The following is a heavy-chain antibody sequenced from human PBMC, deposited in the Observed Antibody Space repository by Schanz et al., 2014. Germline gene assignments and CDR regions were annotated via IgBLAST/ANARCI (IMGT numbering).Heavy chain of an antibody. J-gene: IGHJ4*02. CDR3: ARDFSAYVGNYFDY. CDR2: ISAYTNNT. CDR1: RYTFNTYG. V-gene: IGHV1-18*01. Sequence: QVQLVQSGPEVKEPGASVKVSCEASRYTFNTYGLNWVRQAPGQGLEWMGWISAYTNNTNYAQKVQGRVTMTTDTSTGTAYMELSSLRSDDTAVYYCARDFSAYVGNYFDYWGQGTLVTVSS. D-gene: IGHD5-12*01.